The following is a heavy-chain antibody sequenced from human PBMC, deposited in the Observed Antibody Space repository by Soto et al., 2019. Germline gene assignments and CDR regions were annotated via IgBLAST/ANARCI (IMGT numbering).Heavy chain of an antibody. V-gene: IGHV3-30*18. D-gene: IGHD2-15*01. CDR2: ISYDGGNK. CDR3: AKDGPCSARNSYAAQIDY. CDR1: GFIFSSYG. J-gene: IGHJ4*02. Sequence: GSLRLSCAASGFIFSSYGMHWVRQAPGKGLEWLADISYDGGNKFYADSMKGRFLISRDNSKNTLYLQMNSLRVEDTAVYYCAKDGPCSARNSYAAQIDYWGQGALVTVSS.